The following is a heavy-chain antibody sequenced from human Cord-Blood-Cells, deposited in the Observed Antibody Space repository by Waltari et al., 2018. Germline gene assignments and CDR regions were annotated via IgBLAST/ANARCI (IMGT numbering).Heavy chain of an antibody. Sequence: QVQLVQSGAEVKKPGSSVKVSCKASGGTFSSYAISWVRQAPGQGLEWMGGIIPIFGTANYAQKFQGRGTITADESTSTAYMELSSLRSEDTAVYYCARLGGARTGDHYYYYMDVWGKGTTVTVSS. J-gene: IGHJ6*03. CDR1: GGTFSSYA. CDR2: IIPIFGTA. D-gene: IGHD7-27*01. CDR3: ARLGGARTGDHYYYYMDV. V-gene: IGHV1-69*01.